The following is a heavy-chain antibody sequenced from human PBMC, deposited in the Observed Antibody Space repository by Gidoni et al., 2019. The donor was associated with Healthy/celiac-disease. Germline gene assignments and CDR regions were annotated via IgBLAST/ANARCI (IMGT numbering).Heavy chain of an antibody. CDR3: ARAPNAGYSSSWYPVQRRNWFDP. CDR2: INHSGST. CDR1: GGSFSGYS. J-gene: IGHJ5*02. V-gene: IGHV4-34*01. D-gene: IGHD6-13*01. Sequence: QVQLQQWGAGLLKPSETLSLTCAVYGGSFSGYSWSWIRQPPGKGLEWIGEINHSGSTNYNPSLKSRVTISVDTSKNQYSLKLSSVTAADTAVYYCARAPNAGYSSSWYPVQRRNWFDPWGQGTLVTVSS.